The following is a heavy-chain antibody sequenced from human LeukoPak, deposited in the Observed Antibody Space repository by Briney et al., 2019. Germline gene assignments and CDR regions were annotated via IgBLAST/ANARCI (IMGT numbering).Heavy chain of an antibody. CDR1: GFPFKTYG. V-gene: IGHV3-20*04. CDR3: AREGGPLTDVLDAFDL. J-gene: IGHJ3*01. Sequence: GGSLRLSCEASGFPFKTYGMAWVRQAPGKGLEWVAGIDWEGGRTGFAESVKGRFTISRDTVRNFLYLQVNSLRAEDTALYFCAREGGPLTDVLDAFDLWGQGTMVIVSS. CDR2: IDWEGGRT. D-gene: IGHD3-10*02.